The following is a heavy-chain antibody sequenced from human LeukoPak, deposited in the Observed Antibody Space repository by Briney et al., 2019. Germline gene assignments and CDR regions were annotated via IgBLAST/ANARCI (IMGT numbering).Heavy chain of an antibody. CDR2: INPTSGVT. V-gene: IGHV1-2*02. J-gene: IGHJ4*02. CDR1: GYTFIGYY. D-gene: IGHD2-2*01. CDR3: ARDQYCTSTGCYPYFHF. Sequence: ASVKVSCKASGYTFIGYYIHWVRQAPGQGLEWMGSINPTSGVTNYAQKFQGRFTMTRDTSISTAYMELSSLRSDDTAVYYCARDQYCTSTGCYPYFHFWGQGTLVTVSS.